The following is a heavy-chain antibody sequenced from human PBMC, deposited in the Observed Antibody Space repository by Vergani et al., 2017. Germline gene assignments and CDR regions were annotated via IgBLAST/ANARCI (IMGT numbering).Heavy chain of an antibody. J-gene: IGHJ4*02. Sequence: QVQLQQWGAGLLKPSETLSLTCAVYGGSFSGYYWSWIRQPPGKGLEWIGEINHSGRTNYNPSLKSRVNISVDTSKNQFSLKLSSVTAADTAVYYCARVPYYDSSGYDTWGQGTLVTVSS. V-gene: IGHV4-34*01. D-gene: IGHD3-22*01. CDR3: ARVPYYDSSGYDT. CDR2: INHSGRT. CDR1: GGSFSGYY.